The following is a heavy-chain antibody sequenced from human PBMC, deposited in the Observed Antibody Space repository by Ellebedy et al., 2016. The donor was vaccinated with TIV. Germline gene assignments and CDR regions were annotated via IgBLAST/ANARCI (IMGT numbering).Heavy chain of an antibody. Sequence: PGGSLRLSCAASGFTFSSNPMNWVRQAQGKGLEWVSAIRGSGDSTYYADSVKGRLTISRDNSKNMLFLQMNSLRAEDTAVYYCAKTYRGINWGHAFDIWGQGTMVTVSS. CDR3: AKTYRGINWGHAFDI. CDR2: IRGSGDST. D-gene: IGHD7-27*01. V-gene: IGHV3-23*01. CDR1: GFTFSSNP. J-gene: IGHJ3*02.